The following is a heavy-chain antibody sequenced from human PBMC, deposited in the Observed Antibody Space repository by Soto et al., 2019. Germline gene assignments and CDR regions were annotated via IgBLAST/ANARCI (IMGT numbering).Heavy chain of an antibody. D-gene: IGHD6-19*01. CDR2: ISAYNGNT. Sequence: VASVKVSCKASGYTFTSYGISWVRQAPGQGLEWMGWISAYNGNTNYAQKLQGRVTMTTDTSTSTAYMELRSLRSDDTAVYYCARDRAVAGTGWFDPWGQGTLVTVSS. J-gene: IGHJ5*02. V-gene: IGHV1-18*01. CDR1: GYTFTSYG. CDR3: ARDRAVAGTGWFDP.